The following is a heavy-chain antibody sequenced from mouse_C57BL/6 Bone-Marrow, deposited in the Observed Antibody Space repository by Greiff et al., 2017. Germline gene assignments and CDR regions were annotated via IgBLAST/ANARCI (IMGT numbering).Heavy chain of an antibody. Sequence: QVQLKQSGPGLVQPSQSLSITCTVSGFSLTSYGVNWVRQSPGKGLEWLGVIWRGGSTDYNAAFMSRLSITKDNTKSQVFFNMNSLQADDTAIYYCAPHYGGSNYEYDMDCWGQGTSVTVSS. V-gene: IGHV2-5*01. D-gene: IGHD1-1*01. J-gene: IGHJ4*01. CDR3: APHYGGSNYEYDMDC. CDR2: IWRGGST. CDR1: GFSLTSYG.